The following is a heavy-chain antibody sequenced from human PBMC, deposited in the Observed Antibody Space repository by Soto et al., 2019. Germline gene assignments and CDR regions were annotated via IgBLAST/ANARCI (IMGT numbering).Heavy chain of an antibody. V-gene: IGHV4-34*01. CDR3: ARNRVYVTNWFDP. J-gene: IGHJ5*02. CDR2: INHSGST. CDR1: GGSFSGYY. D-gene: IGHD6-13*01. Sequence: PSETLSLTCAVYGGSFSGYYWSWIRQPPGKGLEWIGEINHSGSTNYNPSLKSRVTISVDTSKNQFSLKLSSVTAADTAVYYCARNRVYVTNWFDPWGHGTLVTVSS.